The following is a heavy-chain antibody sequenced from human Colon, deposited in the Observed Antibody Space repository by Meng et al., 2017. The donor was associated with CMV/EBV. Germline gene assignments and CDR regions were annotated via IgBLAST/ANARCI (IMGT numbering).Heavy chain of an antibody. CDR2: IYYTGST. Sequence: SETLSLTCSVSGGSIISSGYYWGWIRQPPGKGLEWIGSIYYTGSTYYNASLESRVTISVDTSKNQLSLRLSSVTAADTAVYYCARNLYSYGSNWFDPWGQGILVTVSS. V-gene: IGHV4-39*01. D-gene: IGHD3-16*01. CDR1: GGSIISSGYY. CDR3: ARNLYSYGSNWFDP. J-gene: IGHJ5*02.